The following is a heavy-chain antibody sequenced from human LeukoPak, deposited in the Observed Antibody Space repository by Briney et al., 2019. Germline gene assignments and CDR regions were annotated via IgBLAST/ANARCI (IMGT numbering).Heavy chain of an antibody. CDR3: ARGAGYSGYDAYFDY. J-gene: IGHJ4*02. D-gene: IGHD5-12*01. V-gene: IGHV1-69*01. CDR2: IIPIFGTA. Sequence: SVKVSCKASGGTFSSYAISWVRQAPGQGLEWMGGIIPIFGTANYAQKFQGRVTITADESTSTAYMELSSLRSEDTAVYYCARGAGYSGYDAYFDYWGQGTLVTVSS. CDR1: GGTFSSYA.